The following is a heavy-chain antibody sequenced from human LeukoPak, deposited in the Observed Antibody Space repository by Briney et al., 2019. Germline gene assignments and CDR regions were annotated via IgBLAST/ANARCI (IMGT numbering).Heavy chain of an antibody. J-gene: IGHJ4*02. CDR3: ARESVVVAATHLFDY. CDR1: GGSISGSSYY. V-gene: IGHV4-39*07. Sequence: SETLSFTCTGSGGSISGSSYYWGWIRQPPGKGLEWIGSIYYSGSTYYNPSLKSRVTMSVDTSKNQFSLKLSSVTAADTAVYYCARESVVVAATHLFDYWGQGTLVTVSS. D-gene: IGHD2-15*01. CDR2: IYYSGST.